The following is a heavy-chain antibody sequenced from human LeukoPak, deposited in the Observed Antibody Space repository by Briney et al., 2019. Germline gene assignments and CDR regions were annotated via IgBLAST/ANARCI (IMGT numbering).Heavy chain of an antibody. CDR2: INPNSGGT. Sequence: ASVKVSCKASGYTFSDYYMHWVRQAPGQGLEWMGWINPNSGGTNYAQKFQGRVTMTRDTSISTAYMELSRLRSDDTAVYYCARVSDGRGDGSGTYYYYYYMDVWGKGTTVTISS. CDR3: ARVSDGRGDGSGTYYYYYYMDV. D-gene: IGHD3-10*01. V-gene: IGHV1-2*02. J-gene: IGHJ6*03. CDR1: GYTFSDYY.